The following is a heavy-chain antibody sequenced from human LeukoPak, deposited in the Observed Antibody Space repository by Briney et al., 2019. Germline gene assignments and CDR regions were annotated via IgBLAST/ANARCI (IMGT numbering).Heavy chain of an antibody. Sequence: GGSLRLSCAASGFTFSSYGMHWVRQAPGKGLVWVSRINSDGSSTSYADSVKGRFTISRDNAKNTLYLQMNSLRAEDTAVYYCTRDRYSGSYSDYWGQGTLVTVSS. CDR3: TRDRYSGSYSDY. CDR1: GFTFSSYG. CDR2: INSDGSST. V-gene: IGHV3-74*01. J-gene: IGHJ4*02. D-gene: IGHD1-26*01.